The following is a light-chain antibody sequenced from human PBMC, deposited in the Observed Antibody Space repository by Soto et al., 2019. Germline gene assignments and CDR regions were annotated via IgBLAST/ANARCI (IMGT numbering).Light chain of an antibody. CDR1: QGISSY. V-gene: IGKV1-9*01. CDR3: QQLNVYPLT. J-gene: IGKJ4*01. Sequence: IQLTQSPSSLSASVGDRVTITCRASQGISSYLAWYQQKPEKAPRLLIYAASTLQSGVPSRFSGSGSGTDFSLTISSLQPDDSATYYCQQLNVYPLTFGGGTKVEIK. CDR2: AAS.